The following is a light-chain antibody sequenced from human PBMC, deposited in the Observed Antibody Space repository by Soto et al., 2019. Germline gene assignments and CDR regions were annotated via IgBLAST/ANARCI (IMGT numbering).Light chain of an antibody. CDR2: KAS. Sequence: DIQMTQSPSTLSGSVGDRVTITCRASQTISSWLAWYQQKPGKAPKLLISKASTLKSVVPSRFSGSGSGTEFTLTISSLQPDDFAPYCCQHYNSYSEAFGQGTKVELK. V-gene: IGKV1-5*03. CDR1: QTISSW. J-gene: IGKJ1*01. CDR3: QHYNSYSEA.